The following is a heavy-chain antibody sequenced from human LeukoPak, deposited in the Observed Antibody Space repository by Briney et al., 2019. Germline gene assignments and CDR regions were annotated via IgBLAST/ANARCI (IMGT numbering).Heavy chain of an antibody. CDR3: VTLLAVAQENWFDP. CDR2: IYPGDSDT. D-gene: IGHD6-19*01. CDR1: GYSFTTYW. Sequence: GESLKISCKGSGYSFTTYWIGWVRQMPGKGLEWMGIIYPGDSDTRYSPSFQGQVTISADKSISTAYLQWSSLKASDTAMYYCVTLLAVAQENWFDPWGQGTLVTVSS. J-gene: IGHJ5*02. V-gene: IGHV5-51*01.